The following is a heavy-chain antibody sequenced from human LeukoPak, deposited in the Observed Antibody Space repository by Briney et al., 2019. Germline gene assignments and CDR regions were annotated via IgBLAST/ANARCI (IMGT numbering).Heavy chain of an antibody. D-gene: IGHD5-12*01. V-gene: IGHV3-48*02. J-gene: IGHJ4*02. CDR2: VSSSSSAI. Sequence: PGRSLILSCAASGFTFSSYSMNWVRQAPGKGLEWVSYVSSSSSAIYYADSVKGRFTISRDNAKNSLYLQMNSLTDDDTAVYYCARDRVGYPKYYFDYWGQGTLVTVSS. CDR3: ARDRVGYPKYYFDY. CDR1: GFTFSSYS.